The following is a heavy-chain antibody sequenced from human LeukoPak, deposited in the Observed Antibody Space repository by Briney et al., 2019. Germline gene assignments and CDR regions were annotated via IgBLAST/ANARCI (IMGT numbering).Heavy chain of an antibody. CDR2: AYYTGDI. J-gene: IGHJ6*02. CDR1: GGSVASTGRY. Sequence: ATLSLTFTVSGGSVASTGRYWGWIRQPPGKGLEWIGSAYYTGDIYSPPSLKSRLTISVDTSKNQFALTLSSVTAADTAVYYCGRHVSNGWDYHYGLDVWGRGTTVTVS. D-gene: IGHD6-19*01. V-gene: IGHV4-39*01. CDR3: GRHVSNGWDYHYGLDV.